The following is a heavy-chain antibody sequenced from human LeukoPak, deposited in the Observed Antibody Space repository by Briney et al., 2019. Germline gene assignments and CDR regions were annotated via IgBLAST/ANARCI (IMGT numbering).Heavy chain of an antibody. CDR3: ARGSWAVAGNDY. V-gene: IGHV3-74*01. D-gene: IGHD6-19*01. Sequence: GGSLRLSCAASGFTFSSYWMHWARQAPGKGLVWVSRINSDGSSTSYADSVKGRFTISRDNAKNTLYLQMNSLRAEDTAVYYCARGSWAVAGNDYWGQGTLVTVSS. CDR1: GFTFSSYW. CDR2: INSDGSST. J-gene: IGHJ4*02.